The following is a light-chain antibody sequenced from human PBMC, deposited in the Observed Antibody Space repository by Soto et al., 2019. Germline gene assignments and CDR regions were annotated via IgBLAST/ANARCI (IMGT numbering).Light chain of an antibody. CDR3: SSYTRSSTWV. J-gene: IGLJ3*02. Sequence: QSALTQPASVSGSPGQSIIISCTGTSVDVGGYNYVSWYQQHPDRAPRLMIYEVSNRPSGVSNRFSGSKSGNTASLTISGLQAEDEADYYCSSYTRSSTWVFGGGTKLTVL. CDR2: EVS. CDR1: SVDVGGYNY. V-gene: IGLV2-14*01.